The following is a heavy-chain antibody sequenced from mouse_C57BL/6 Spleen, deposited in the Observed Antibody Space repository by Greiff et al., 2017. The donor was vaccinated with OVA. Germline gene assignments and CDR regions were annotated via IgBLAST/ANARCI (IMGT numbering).Heavy chain of an antibody. D-gene: IGHD1-1*01. CDR1: GYTFTSYG. Sequence: QVQLQQSGAELARPGASVKLSCKASGYTFTSYGISWVKQRTGQGLEWIGEIYPRSGNTYYNEKFKGKATLTADKYSSTAYMELRSLTSEDAAVYFCARFDYYGPFDYWGQGTTLTVSS. CDR2: IYPRSGNT. V-gene: IGHV1-81*01. CDR3: ARFDYYGPFDY. J-gene: IGHJ2*01.